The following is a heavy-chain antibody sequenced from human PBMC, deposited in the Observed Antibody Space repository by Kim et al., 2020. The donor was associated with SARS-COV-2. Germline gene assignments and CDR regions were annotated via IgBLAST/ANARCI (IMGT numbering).Heavy chain of an antibody. CDR3: ARGLLVRGVFYYYYYMDV. CDR1: GYTFTSYD. V-gene: IGHV1-8*01. J-gene: IGHJ6*03. CDR2: MNPNSGNT. Sequence: ASVKVSCKASGYTFTSYDINWVRQATGQGLEWMGWMNPNSGNTDYAQKFQGRVTMTRNTSISTAYMELSSLRSEDTAVYYCARGLLVRGVFYYYYYMDVWGKGTTVTVSS. D-gene: IGHD3-10*01.